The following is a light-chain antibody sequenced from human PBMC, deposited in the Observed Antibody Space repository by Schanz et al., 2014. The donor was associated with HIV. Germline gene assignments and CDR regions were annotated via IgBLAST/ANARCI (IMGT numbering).Light chain of an antibody. CDR1: SSDVGGYNY. J-gene: IGLJ1*01. Sequence: QSALTQPRSVSGSPGQSVTISCTGTSSDVGGYNYVSWYQQHPGKAPKLMIYDVSKRPSGVPDRFSGSKSGNTASLTISGLQAEDEADYYCSSYTSSSTLNYVFGTGTKLTVL. V-gene: IGLV2-11*01. CDR3: SSYTSSSTLNYV. CDR2: DVS.